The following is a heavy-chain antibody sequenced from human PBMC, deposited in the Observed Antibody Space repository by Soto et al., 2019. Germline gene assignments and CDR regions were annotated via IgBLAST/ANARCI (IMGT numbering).Heavy chain of an antibody. CDR3: ARDRGLGSGWYGWFDP. V-gene: IGHV4-59*01. Sequence: PSETLSLTCTVSGGSISSYFWSWIWQPPGKGLEWIGYIYYSESTNYNPSLKSRVTISVDTSKNQFSLKLSSVTAADTAVYYCARDRGLGSGWYGWFDPWGQGTLVTVSS. D-gene: IGHD6-19*01. J-gene: IGHJ5*02. CDR2: IYYSEST. CDR1: GGSISSYF.